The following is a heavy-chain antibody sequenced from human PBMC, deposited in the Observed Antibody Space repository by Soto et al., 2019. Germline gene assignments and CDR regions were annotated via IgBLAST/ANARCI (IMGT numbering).Heavy chain of an antibody. CDR2: INGDGAGT. V-gene: IGHV3-23*01. CDR3: AARNFEY. Sequence: EVQILESGGGLVQPGGSLRLSCAASGFTFSTYGLTWVRQAPGKGLEWVSLINGDGAGTYYAGSVKGRFTISRDNSKHTLYLQMNSMRAEDTAVYYCAARNFEYWGQGTLATVSS. J-gene: IGHJ4*02. CDR1: GFTFSTYG.